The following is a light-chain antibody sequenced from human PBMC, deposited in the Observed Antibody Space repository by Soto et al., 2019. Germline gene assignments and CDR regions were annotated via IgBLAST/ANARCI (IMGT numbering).Light chain of an antibody. V-gene: IGKV3-20*01. CDR3: HHFGSLPET. CDR2: SAS. Sequence: EVVLTQSPGTLSLSPGERVTLSCRASQSVASSYLAWYQQKPGRAPRLLFYSASSRATGIPDRFSGSGSGTDFTLPISRLEPEDFAVYYCHHFGSLPETFGQGTNVEI. CDR1: QSVASSY. J-gene: IGKJ1*01.